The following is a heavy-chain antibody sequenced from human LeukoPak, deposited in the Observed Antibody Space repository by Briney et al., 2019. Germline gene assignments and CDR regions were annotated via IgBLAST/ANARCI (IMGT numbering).Heavy chain of an antibody. CDR3: ARVYDFWSGYNGGNWFDP. Sequence: ASVKVSCKTSGYTFTGYYMHWVRQAPGQGLEWMGWINPNSGGTNYAQKLQGRVTMTTDTSTSTAYMELRSLRSDDTAVYYCARVYDFWSGYNGGNWFDPWGQGTLVTVSS. V-gene: IGHV1-2*02. CDR2: INPNSGGT. J-gene: IGHJ5*02. CDR1: GYTFTGYY. D-gene: IGHD3-3*01.